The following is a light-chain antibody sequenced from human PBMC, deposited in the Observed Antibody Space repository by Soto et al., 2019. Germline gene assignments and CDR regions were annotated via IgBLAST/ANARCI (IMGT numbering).Light chain of an antibody. J-gene: IGKJ5*01. Sequence: EIVLTQSPGTLSLSPGEGATLSCRASQSVSGDYLAWYQSKPGQAPRLLIHGASNRATGIPDRFSGSGSESDFTLTISSLEPEDFAVYYCQQRSYPITFGQGTRLEI. V-gene: IGKV3-20*01. CDR1: QSVSGDY. CDR3: QQRSYPIT. CDR2: GAS.